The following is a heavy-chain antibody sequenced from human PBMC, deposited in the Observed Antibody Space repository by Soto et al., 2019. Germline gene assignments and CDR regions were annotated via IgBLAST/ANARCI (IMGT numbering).Heavy chain of an antibody. J-gene: IGHJ3*02. V-gene: IGHV1-69*01. CDR1: GGTFSSYA. CDR3: TGWRHDILTGYSAFDI. D-gene: IGHD3-9*01. Sequence: QVQLVQSGAEVKKPGSSVKVSSKASGGTFSSYAISWVRQAPGQGLEWMGGIIPIFGTANYAQKFQGRVTITADESTSTAYMELSSLRSEDTAVYYCTGWRHDILTGYSAFDIWGQGSMVTVSS. CDR2: IIPIFGTA.